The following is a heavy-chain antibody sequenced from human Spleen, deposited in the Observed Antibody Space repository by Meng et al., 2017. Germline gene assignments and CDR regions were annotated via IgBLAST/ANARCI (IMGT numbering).Heavy chain of an antibody. Sequence: ASVKVSCKASGYTLTSYDIHWVRQATGQGLEWMGRMNPKSGSTDYAHNFQGRVTMTRNTSINTAYMELSSLGSEDTAVYYCARRAYYENVWGSYRYTVYYFDYWGHGNRV. CDR3: ARRAYYENVWGSYRYTVYYFDY. J-gene: IGHJ4*01. CDR2: MNPKSGST. CDR1: GYTLTSYD. D-gene: IGHD3-16*02. V-gene: IGHV1-8*01.